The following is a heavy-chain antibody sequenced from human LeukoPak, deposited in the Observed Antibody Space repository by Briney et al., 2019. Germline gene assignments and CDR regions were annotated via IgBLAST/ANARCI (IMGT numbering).Heavy chain of an antibody. J-gene: IGHJ6*03. V-gene: IGHV1-69*05. D-gene: IGHD6-19*01. CDR3: ASSRWLPYYYYYYMDV. CDR2: IIPIVGTA. Sequence: SVKVSCKASGGTFSSYAISWVRQAPGQGLEWMGRIIPIVGTANYAQKFQGRVTITTDESTSTAYMELSSLRSEDTAVYYCASSRWLPYYYYYYMDVWGKGTTVTVSS. CDR1: GGTFSSYA.